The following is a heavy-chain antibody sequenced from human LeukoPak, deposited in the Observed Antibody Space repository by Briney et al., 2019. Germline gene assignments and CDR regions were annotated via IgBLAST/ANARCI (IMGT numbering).Heavy chain of an antibody. CDR2: IYYSGST. D-gene: IGHD1-26*01. CDR3: ARESSRSYSVSGGRDY. V-gene: IGHV4-59*12. J-gene: IGHJ4*02. CDR1: GGSISSYY. Sequence: SETLSLTCTVSGGSISSYYWSWIRQPPGKELEWIGYIYYSGSTNYNPSLKSRVTISVDTSKNQFSLKLSSVTAADTAVYYCARESSRSYSVSGGRDYWGQGTLVTVSS.